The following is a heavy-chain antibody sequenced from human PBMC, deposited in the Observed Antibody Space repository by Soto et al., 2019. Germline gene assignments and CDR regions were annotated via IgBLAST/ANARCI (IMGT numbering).Heavy chain of an antibody. CDR3: ARDRSPGQQLAYDRAFDY. J-gene: IGHJ4*02. D-gene: IGHD6-13*01. Sequence: GGSLRLSCAASGFTFSSYSMNWVRQAPGKGLEWVSYISSSSTIYYADSVKGRFTISRDNAKNSLYLQMNSLRAEDTAVYYCARDRSPGQQLAYDRAFDYWGQGTLVTVSS. CDR2: ISSSSTI. CDR1: GFTFSSYS. V-gene: IGHV3-48*01.